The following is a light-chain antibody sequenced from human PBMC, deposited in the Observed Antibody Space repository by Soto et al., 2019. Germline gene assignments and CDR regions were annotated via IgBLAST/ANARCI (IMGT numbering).Light chain of an antibody. V-gene: IGKV3-15*01. CDR1: QRVRLN. J-gene: IGKJ4*01. CDR2: GAS. CDR3: QQYNNWPPDLT. Sequence: EKMMTQAPATLSVSPGERANLSCRASQRVRLNLGRYQQKPGQAPRLLIYGASSRATGIPARFSGSGSGTDFTLTISSLQSEDFAVYYCQQYNNWPPDLTFGGGTKVEIK.